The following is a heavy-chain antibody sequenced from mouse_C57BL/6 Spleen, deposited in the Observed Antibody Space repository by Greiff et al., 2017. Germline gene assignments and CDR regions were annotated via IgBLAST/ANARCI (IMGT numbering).Heavy chain of an antibody. V-gene: IGHV1-52*01. CDR1: GYTFTSYW. Sequence: QVQLKQPGAELVRPGSSVKLSCKASGYTFTSYWMHWVKQRPIQGLEWIGNIDPSDSETHYNQKFKDKATLTVDKSSSTAYMQLSSLTSEDSAVYYCARGAQSDYFDYWGQGTTLTVSS. CDR3: ARGAQSDYFDY. CDR2: IDPSDSET. J-gene: IGHJ2*01.